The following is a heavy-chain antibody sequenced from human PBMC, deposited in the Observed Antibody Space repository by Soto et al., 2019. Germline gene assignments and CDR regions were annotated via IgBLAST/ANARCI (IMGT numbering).Heavy chain of an antibody. V-gene: IGHV4-30-2*01. J-gene: IGHJ4*02. Sequence: KTSETLSLTCAVSGGSISSYSWTWIRQPPGKGLEWVGYILHSGSTYYNPSLKSRVIISVDRSKNQFFLKLMSVTAAETAIYYCARLISRDGYTSFDYWGQGALVTVSS. CDR3: ARLISRDGYTSFDY. CDR2: ILHSGST. CDR1: GGSISSYS. D-gene: IGHD5-12*01.